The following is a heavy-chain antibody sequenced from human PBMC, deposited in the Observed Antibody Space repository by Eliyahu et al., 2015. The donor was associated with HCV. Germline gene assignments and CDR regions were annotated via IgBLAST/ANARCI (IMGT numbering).Heavy chain of an antibody. Sequence: EVQLVESGGGLVKPGGSLRVPCAASGFTFSTYTMHWVRQAPGKGPEWISSISSSSNYIYYADSLKGRFTISRDNAKKSLFLQMSSLRAEDTAVYYCARHSAVPGFDIWGRGTLVTVSS. J-gene: IGHJ5*02. CDR1: GFTFSTYT. V-gene: IGHV3-21*01. D-gene: IGHD6-13*01. CDR2: ISSSSNYI. CDR3: ARHSAVPGFDI.